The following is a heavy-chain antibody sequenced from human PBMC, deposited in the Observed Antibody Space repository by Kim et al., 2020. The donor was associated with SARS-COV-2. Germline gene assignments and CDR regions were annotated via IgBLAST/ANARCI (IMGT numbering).Heavy chain of an antibody. Sequence: GGSLRLSCAASGFTFSSYWMSCVRQAPGKGLEWVANIKQDGSEKYYVDSVKGRFTISRDNAKNSLYLQMNSLRAEDTAVYYCARYDYVWGSYRYEGGHFDYWGQGTLVTVSS. CDR2: IKQDGSEK. D-gene: IGHD3-16*02. V-gene: IGHV3-7*01. CDR3: ARYDYVWGSYRYEGGHFDY. J-gene: IGHJ4*02. CDR1: GFTFSSYW.